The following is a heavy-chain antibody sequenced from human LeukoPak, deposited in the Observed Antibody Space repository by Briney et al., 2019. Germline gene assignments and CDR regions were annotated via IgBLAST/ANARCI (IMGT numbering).Heavy chain of an antibody. Sequence: ASVNVSCTASGYTFTGYYMHWVRQPPGQGLEWMGLINPNSGGTNYAQKFQGWVTMTRDTSISTVYMELSRLRSYDTAVYYCARGERGYSYGPYYFDYWGQGTLVTVSS. V-gene: IGHV1-2*04. CDR1: GYTFTGYY. CDR3: ARGERGYSYGPYYFDY. CDR2: INPNSGGT. D-gene: IGHD5-18*01. J-gene: IGHJ4*02.